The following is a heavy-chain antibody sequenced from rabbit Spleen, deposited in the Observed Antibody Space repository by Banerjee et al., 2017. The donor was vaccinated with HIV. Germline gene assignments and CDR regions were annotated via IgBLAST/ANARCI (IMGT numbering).Heavy chain of an antibody. CDR2: IAAGSGGTT. J-gene: IGHJ4*01. D-gene: IGHD4-1*01. V-gene: IGHV1S40*01. CDR3: ARDLAGAIGWNFYL. CDR1: GFSFSSSYW. Sequence: QSLEESGGDLVKPGASLTLTCTVSGFSFSSSYWICWVRQAPGKGLEWIACIAAGSGGTTYYANWAKGRFTISKTSSTTVTLQMTSLTAADTATYFCARDLAGAIGWNFYLWGPGTLVTVS.